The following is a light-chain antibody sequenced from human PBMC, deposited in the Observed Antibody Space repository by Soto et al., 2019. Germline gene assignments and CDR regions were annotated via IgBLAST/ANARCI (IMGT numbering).Light chain of an antibody. V-gene: IGLV1-44*01. CDR3: AAWDDSLNSLV. J-gene: IGLJ2*01. CDR1: SSNIGSNT. Sequence: QSVLTQPPSASGTPGQRVTISCSGSSSNIGSNTVNWYQQLPGTAPKLLIYSSNQRPSGVPDRFSGSKSGTSASLAISGLQSEDEADYYCAAWDDSLNSLVFGGGTKVTVL. CDR2: SSN.